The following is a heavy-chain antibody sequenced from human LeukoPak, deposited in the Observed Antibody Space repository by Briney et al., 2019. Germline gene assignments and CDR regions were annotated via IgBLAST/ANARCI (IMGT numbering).Heavy chain of an antibody. Sequence: GGSLRLSCAASGFTSSSYEMNWVRQAPGKGLEWVSYISSSGSTIYYADSVKGRFTISRDNAKNSLYLQMNSLRAEDTAVYYCARVPPYDEGGYYYYGMDVWGQGTTVTVSS. J-gene: IGHJ6*02. CDR1: GFTSSSYE. CDR3: ARVPPYDEGGYYYYGMDV. CDR2: ISSSGSTI. V-gene: IGHV3-48*03. D-gene: IGHD3-22*01.